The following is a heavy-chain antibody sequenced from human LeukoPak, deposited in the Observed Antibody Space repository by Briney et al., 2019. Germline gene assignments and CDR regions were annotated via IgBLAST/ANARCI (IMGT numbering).Heavy chain of an antibody. Sequence: GESLKISCQGSGYRFRSHWIGWVRQLPGKGLEWMGIIYPGDSETKYSPAFQGQVTISADKSVSAAYLQWSSLKASDTAIYYCASYGGYETYDYWGQGTLVTVSS. D-gene: IGHD5-12*01. CDR1: GYRFRSHW. J-gene: IGHJ4*02. V-gene: IGHV5-51*01. CDR3: ASYGGYETYDY. CDR2: IYPGDSET.